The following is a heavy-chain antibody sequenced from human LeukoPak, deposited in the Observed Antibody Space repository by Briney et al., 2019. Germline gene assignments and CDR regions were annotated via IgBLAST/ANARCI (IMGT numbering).Heavy chain of an antibody. D-gene: IGHD4-17*01. Sequence: ASVKVSCKASGYTFTSYYMHWVRQAPGQGLEWMGIINPSGGSTSYAQKFQGRVTMTRDTSTSTVYMELSSLRSEDTAVYYCARGAGDYGDYEGYYFDYWGQGTLVTVSS. V-gene: IGHV1-46*01. CDR2: INPSGGST. J-gene: IGHJ4*02. CDR1: GYTFTSYY. CDR3: ARGAGDYGDYEGYYFDY.